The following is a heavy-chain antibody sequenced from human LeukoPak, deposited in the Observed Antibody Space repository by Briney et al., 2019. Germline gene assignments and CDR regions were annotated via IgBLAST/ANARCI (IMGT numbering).Heavy chain of an antibody. Sequence: TGGSLRLSCAASGFTFSSYAMSWVRQAPGKGLEWLSYISRGGSTTYYVDSVKGRFTISRDNAKNSLYLQMNSLRAEDTAVYHCVRGVSISSSWYNDIWGQGTMVIVSS. CDR3: VRGVSISSSWYNDI. CDR1: GFTFSSYA. J-gene: IGHJ3*02. D-gene: IGHD6-13*01. V-gene: IGHV3-48*04. CDR2: ISRGGSTT.